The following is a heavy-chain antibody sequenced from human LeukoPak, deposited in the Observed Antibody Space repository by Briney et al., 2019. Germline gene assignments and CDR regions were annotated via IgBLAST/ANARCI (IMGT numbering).Heavy chain of an antibody. D-gene: IGHD5-24*01. J-gene: IGHJ4*02. CDR3: ARDAGYNIDY. V-gene: IGHV3-7*01. CDR2: IKQDGSEK. CDR1: GFTFSNYW. Sequence: GGSLRLSCAASGFTFSNYWMSWVRQAPGKGLEWVANIKQDGSEKYYVDSVKGRFTISRDNAKNSLYLQMNSLRAEDTAVYYCARDAGYNIDYWGQGTLVTVSS.